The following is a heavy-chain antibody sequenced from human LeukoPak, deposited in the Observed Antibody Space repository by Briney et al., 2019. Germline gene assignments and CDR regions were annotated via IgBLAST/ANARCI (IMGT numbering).Heavy chain of an antibody. J-gene: IGHJ4*02. D-gene: IGHD6-6*01. Sequence: PGGSLRLSCAASGLTFSSHWMHWARQLPGKGLVWVSRISPTGSITSYADSVKGRFTVSRDNAKNTLYLQVNNLRAEDTAVYYCARGPNSNWSGLDFWGQGTLLPVSS. V-gene: IGHV3-74*01. CDR3: ARGPNSNWSGLDF. CDR1: GLTFSSHW. CDR2: ISPTGSIT.